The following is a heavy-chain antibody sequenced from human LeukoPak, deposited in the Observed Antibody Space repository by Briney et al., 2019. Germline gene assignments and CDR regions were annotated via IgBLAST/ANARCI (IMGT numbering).Heavy chain of an antibody. CDR1: GFTVSSNY. Sequence: GGSLRLSCAASGFTVSSNYMSWVRQAPGKGLEWVSVIYSGGSTYYADSVKGRFTISRDNSKNTLYLQMNSLRAEDTAVYYCARSDYGSGDYAVPFDYWGQGTLVTVST. CDR2: IYSGGST. V-gene: IGHV3-53*01. J-gene: IGHJ4*02. CDR3: ARSDYGSGDYAVPFDY. D-gene: IGHD4-17*01.